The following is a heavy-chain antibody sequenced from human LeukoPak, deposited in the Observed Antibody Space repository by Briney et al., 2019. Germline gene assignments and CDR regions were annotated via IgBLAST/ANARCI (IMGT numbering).Heavy chain of an antibody. V-gene: IGHV4-61*02. CDR2: IYTSGST. CDR1: GGSISSGSYY. CDR3: AREFFVRGVPQYYFDY. D-gene: IGHD3-10*02. J-gene: IGHJ4*02. Sequence: SQTLSLTCTVSGGSISSGSYYWSWIRQPAGKGLEWIGRIYTSGSTNYNPSLKSRVTISVDTSKNQFSLKLSSVTAADTAEYYCAREFFVRGVPQYYFDYWGQGTLVTVSS.